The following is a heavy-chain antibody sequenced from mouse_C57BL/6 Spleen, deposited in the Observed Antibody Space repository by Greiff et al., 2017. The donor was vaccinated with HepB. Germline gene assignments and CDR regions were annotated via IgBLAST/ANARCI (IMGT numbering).Heavy chain of an antibody. CDR1: GYTFTSYW. J-gene: IGHJ3*01. CDR2: IHPSDSDT. Sequence: QVQLQQPGAELVKPGASVKVSCKASGYTFTSYWMHWVKQRPGQGLEWIGRIHPSDSDTNYNQKFQGKATMTVDKSTSTAYMQLSSLSSEVSAVYYCAMGGACCYGYARFAYWGQGTLVTVSA. D-gene: IGHD2-2*01. CDR3: AMGGACCYGYARFAY. V-gene: IGHV1-74*01.